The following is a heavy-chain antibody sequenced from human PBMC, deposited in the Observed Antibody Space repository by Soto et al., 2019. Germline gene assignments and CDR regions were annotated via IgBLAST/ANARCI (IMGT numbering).Heavy chain of an antibody. J-gene: IGHJ4*02. CDR3: ATGNPRTGYCSSTSCY. CDR1: GYTLTELS. Sequence: GASVKVSCKVSGYTLTELSMHWVRQAPGKGLEWMGGFDPEDGGTIYAQKFQGRVTMTEDTSTDTAYMELSSLRSEDTAVYYCATGNPRTGYCSSTSCYWGQGTLVTVSS. CDR2: FDPEDGGT. V-gene: IGHV1-24*01. D-gene: IGHD2-2*01.